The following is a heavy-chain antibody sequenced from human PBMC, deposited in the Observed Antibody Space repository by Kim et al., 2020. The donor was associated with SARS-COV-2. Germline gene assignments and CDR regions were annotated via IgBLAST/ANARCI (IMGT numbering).Heavy chain of an antibody. J-gene: IGHJ6*02. D-gene: IGHD2-2*01. CDR3: ARDWDIVVVPAAEKYYYYGMDV. V-gene: IGHV4-4*07. CDR2: IYTSGST. CDR1: GGSISSYY. Sequence: SETLSLTCTVSGGSISSYYWSWIRQPAGKGLEWIGRIYTSGSTNYNPSLKSRVTMSVDTSKNQFSLKLSSVTAADTAVYYCARDWDIVVVPAAEKYYYYGMDVWGQGTTVTVSS.